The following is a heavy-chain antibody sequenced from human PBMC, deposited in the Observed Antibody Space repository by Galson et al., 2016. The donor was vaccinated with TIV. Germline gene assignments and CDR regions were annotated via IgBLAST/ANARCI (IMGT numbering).Heavy chain of an antibody. CDR3: ARGGSYYPEYFQY. V-gene: IGHV1-69*05. D-gene: IGHD1-26*01. CDR1: GGIFNSYG. Sequence: SVKVSCKASGGIFNSYGITWVRQAPGQGLEWMGGILAIFGTANYAQKFQGRVTITTDESTTTAYMALRSLRSEDTAVYHCARGGSYYPEYFQYWGQGTLVTVSS. CDR2: ILAIFGTA. J-gene: IGHJ1*01.